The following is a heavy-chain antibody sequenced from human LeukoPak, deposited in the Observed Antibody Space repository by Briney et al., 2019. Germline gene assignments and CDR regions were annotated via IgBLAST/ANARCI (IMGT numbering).Heavy chain of an antibody. CDR1: GFTFSSYA. D-gene: IGHD3-22*01. J-gene: IGHJ4*02. CDR3: ATFQRYYYDSSGSPQDY. Sequence: GGSLRLSCAASGFTFSSYAMSWVRPAPGKGLEWVSAISGSGGSTYYADSVKGRFTISRDNSKKTLYLQMNSLRAEDTAVYYCATFQRYYYDSSGSPQDYWGQGTLVTVSS. CDR2: ISGSGGST. V-gene: IGHV3-23*01.